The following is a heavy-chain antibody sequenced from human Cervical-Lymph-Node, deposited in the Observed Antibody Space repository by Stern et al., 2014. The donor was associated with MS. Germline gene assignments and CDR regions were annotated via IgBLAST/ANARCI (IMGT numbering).Heavy chain of an antibody. CDR2: INTNSGNP. Sequence: VQLLQSGSELKKPGASVKVSCKASGYTFTSYAMNWVRQAPGQGLEWMGWINTNSGNPTYAQGFTGRFVFSLDTSVSTAYLQISSLKAEDTAVYYCARDSLPFVVVPADMDVWGQGTTVTVSS. CDR3: ARDSLPFVVVPADMDV. CDR1: GYTFTSYA. D-gene: IGHD2-2*01. J-gene: IGHJ6*02. V-gene: IGHV7-4-1*02.